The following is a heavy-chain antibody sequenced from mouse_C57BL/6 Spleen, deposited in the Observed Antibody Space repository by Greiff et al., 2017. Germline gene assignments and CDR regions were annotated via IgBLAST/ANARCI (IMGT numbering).Heavy chain of an antibody. CDR1: GFNIKDYY. CDR2: IDPEDGET. CDR3: ARGDGNYVLPFAY. Sequence: EVQLQQSGAELVKPGASVKLSCTASGFNIKDYYMHWVKQRTEQGLEWIGRIDPEDGETKYAPKFQGKDTITADTSSNPAYLQLSSLTSEDTAVYYCARGDGNYVLPFAYWGQGTLVTVSA. D-gene: IGHD2-1*01. J-gene: IGHJ3*01. V-gene: IGHV14-2*01.